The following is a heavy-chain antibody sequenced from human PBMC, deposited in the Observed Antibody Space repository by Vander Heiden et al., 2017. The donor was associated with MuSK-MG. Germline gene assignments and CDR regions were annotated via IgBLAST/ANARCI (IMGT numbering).Heavy chain of an antibody. V-gene: IGHV1-24*01. J-gene: IGHJ4*02. Sequence: QVQLVQSGPEVKKPGASVKVPCKVSGSHPPELSIHLVRQAPRKGLEWMGGFDPEDGETIYAQKFQGRVTMTEDTSTDTAYMGLSSLRSEDTAVYYCATRGNYDSSGYYERAFDYWGQGTLVAVSA. CDR3: ATRGNYDSSGYYERAFDY. CDR2: FDPEDGET. D-gene: IGHD3-22*01. CDR1: GSHPPELS.